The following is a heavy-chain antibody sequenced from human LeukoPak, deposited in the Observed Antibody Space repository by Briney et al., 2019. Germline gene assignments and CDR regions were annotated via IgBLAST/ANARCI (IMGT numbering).Heavy chain of an antibody. Sequence: PGRSLRLSCAASGFTFSSYGMHRVRQAPGKGLEWVAVISYDGSNKYYADSVKGRFTISRDNSKNTLYLQMNSLRAEDTAVYYCAKASPAWTVTRAQIDYWGQGTLVTVSS. V-gene: IGHV3-30*18. CDR1: GFTFSSYG. CDR3: AKASPAWTVTRAQIDY. J-gene: IGHJ4*02. D-gene: IGHD4-11*01. CDR2: ISYDGSNK.